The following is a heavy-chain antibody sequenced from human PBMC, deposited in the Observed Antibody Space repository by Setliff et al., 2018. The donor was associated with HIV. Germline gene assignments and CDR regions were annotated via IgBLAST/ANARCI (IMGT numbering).Heavy chain of an antibody. CDR1: GFPFSAYT. D-gene: IGHD3-10*01. Sequence: GGSLRLSCAASGFPFSAYTLHWVRQAPGKGLEWVAVISYDGSNKYYADSVKGRFTISRDNSKSTLFLHMKTLRVEDTATYYCARGPSYYGSGSFDYWGQGALVTVSS. V-gene: IGHV3-30*04. CDR3: ARGPSYYGSGSFDY. J-gene: IGHJ4*02. CDR2: ISYDGSNK.